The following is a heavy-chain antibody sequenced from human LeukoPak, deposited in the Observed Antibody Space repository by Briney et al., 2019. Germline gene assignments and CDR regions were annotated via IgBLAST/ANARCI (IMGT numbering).Heavy chain of an antibody. CDR3: VKAAAGTQFDY. J-gene: IGHJ4*02. Sequence: GGSLRLSCAASGFTFSNYAMSWVREAPGKGLEWVSCISTSSSYIYYADSVKGRFTISRDNAKNSLYLQMNSLRAEDTAVYYCVKAAAGTQFDYWGQGTLVTVSS. CDR2: ISTSSSYI. D-gene: IGHD6-13*01. CDR1: GFTFSNYA. V-gene: IGHV3-21*01.